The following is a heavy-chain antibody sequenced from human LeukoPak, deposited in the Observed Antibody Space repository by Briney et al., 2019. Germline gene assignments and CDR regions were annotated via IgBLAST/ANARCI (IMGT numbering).Heavy chain of an antibody. J-gene: IGHJ4*02. D-gene: IGHD3-3*01. Sequence: PGGSLRLSCAASGLAFSSYAMSWVRQAPGKGLEWVSTISVASNTFYADSVKGRFTISRDNSKNTLYLQMNSLRAEDTAVYYCAKYAQTIFGVVISSSGIDYWGQGTLVTVSS. CDR2: ISVASNT. CDR3: AKYAQTIFGVVISSSGIDY. V-gene: IGHV3-23*01. CDR1: GLAFSSYA.